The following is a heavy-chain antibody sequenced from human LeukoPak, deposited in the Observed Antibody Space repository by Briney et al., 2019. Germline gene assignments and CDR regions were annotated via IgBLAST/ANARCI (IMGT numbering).Heavy chain of an antibody. CDR1: GFTVSSNY. CDR3: ARYCGGDCYGFDY. J-gene: IGHJ4*02. V-gene: IGHV3-53*01. Sequence: GGSLRLSRAASGFTVSSNYMSWVRQAPGKGLEWVSVIYSGGSTYYADSVKGRFTISRDNSKNTLYLQMNSLRAEDTAVYYCARYCGGDCYGFDYWGQGTLVTVSS. CDR2: IYSGGST. D-gene: IGHD2-21*02.